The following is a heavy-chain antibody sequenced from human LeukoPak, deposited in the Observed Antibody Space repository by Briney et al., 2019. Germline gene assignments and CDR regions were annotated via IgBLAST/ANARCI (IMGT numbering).Heavy chain of an antibody. J-gene: IGHJ4*02. CDR3: AKGYCSSTSCLGPFDY. CDR1: GFTFSSYG. D-gene: IGHD2-2*01. V-gene: IGHV3-30*02. CDR2: IRYDGSNK. Sequence: GGSLRLSCAASGFTFSSYGMHWVRQAPGKGLEWVAFIRYDGSNKYYADSVKGRFTISRDNSKNTLYLQMNSLRAEDTAVYYCAKGYCSSTSCLGPFDYWGQGTLVTVSS.